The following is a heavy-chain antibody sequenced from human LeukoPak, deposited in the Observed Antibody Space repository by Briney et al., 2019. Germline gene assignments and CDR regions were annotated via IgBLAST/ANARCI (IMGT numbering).Heavy chain of an antibody. CDR2: IKQDGSEK. D-gene: IGHD6-19*01. V-gene: IGHV3-7*04. CDR3: ARDRGGIAVAASTFDY. CDR1: GFTFSSYW. J-gene: IGHJ4*02. Sequence: SGGSLRLSCAASGFTFSSYWMSWVRQAPGKGLEWVANIKQDGSEKYYVDSVKGRFTISRDNAKNSLYLQMNSLRAEDTAVYYCARDRGGIAVAASTFDYWGQGTLVTVSS.